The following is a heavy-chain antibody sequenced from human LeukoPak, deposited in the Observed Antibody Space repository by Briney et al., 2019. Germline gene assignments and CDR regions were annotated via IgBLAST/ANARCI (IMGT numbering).Heavy chain of an antibody. D-gene: IGHD2-2*01. CDR3: ARRKVGNDAFDI. Sequence: GGSLRLSCAASGFTVSSNYMNWVRQAPGKGLEWVSVIYSGGSTYYADSVKGRFTISRDNSKNTLYLQMNSLRAEDTAVYYCARRKVGNDAFDIWGQGTMVTVSS. CDR2: IYSGGST. J-gene: IGHJ3*02. CDR1: GFTVSSNY. V-gene: IGHV3-53*01.